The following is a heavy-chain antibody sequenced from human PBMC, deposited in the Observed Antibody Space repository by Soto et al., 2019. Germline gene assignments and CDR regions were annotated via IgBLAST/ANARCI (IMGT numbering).Heavy chain of an antibody. CDR2: ISSSSSYI. CDR1: GFTFSSYS. J-gene: IGHJ4*02. CDR3: AQSRMVATISGGDY. D-gene: IGHD5-12*01. Sequence: GGSLRLSCAASGFTFSSYSMNWVRQAPGKGLEWVSSISSSSSYIYYADSVKGRFTISRDNAKNSLYLQMNSLRAEDTAVYYCAQSRMVATISGGDYWGQGTLVTVSS. V-gene: IGHV3-21*01.